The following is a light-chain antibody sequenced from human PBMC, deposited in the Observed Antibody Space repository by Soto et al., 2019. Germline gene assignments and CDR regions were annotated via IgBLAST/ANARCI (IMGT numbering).Light chain of an antibody. J-gene: IGLJ2*01. V-gene: IGLV2-14*03. CDR1: GSDVDGYNS. Sequence: QSALTQPASVSGSPGQSITISCTGPGSDVDGYNSVSWYQQHPGKAPKLIIYDVINRPSGVSNRFSGSKSGNTASLTISGLQAEDQADYYCSSYRSNDPVIFGGGTNSPS. CDR3: SSYRSNDPVI. CDR2: DVI.